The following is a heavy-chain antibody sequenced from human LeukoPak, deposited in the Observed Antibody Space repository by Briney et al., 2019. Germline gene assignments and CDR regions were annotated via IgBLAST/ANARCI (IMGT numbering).Heavy chain of an antibody. V-gene: IGHV1-8*01. Sequence: GASVKVSCKAAGYTFPRYDLNWVRPATGQGLEWMGWMNPNSGKAGYAQKFQGRVTMTWNTSIDTAYMDLSSLRSEDTAVCYGARWRDCSSPTCMDGMVVWGQGATVTV. J-gene: IGHJ6*02. CDR2: MNPNSGKA. D-gene: IGHD2-2*01. CDR3: ARWRDCSSPTCMDGMVV. CDR1: GYTFPRYD.